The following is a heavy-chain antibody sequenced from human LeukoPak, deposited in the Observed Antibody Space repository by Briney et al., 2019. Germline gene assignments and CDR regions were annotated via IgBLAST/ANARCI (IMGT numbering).Heavy chain of an antibody. J-gene: IGHJ4*02. CDR1: GFTFSSYA. V-gene: IGHV3-23*01. CDR2: ISGSGGST. Sequence: GGSLRLSCAASGFTFSSYAMSWVRQAPGKGLEWVSAISGSGGSTYYADSVKGRFTISRDNSRNTLYLQMNSLRAEDTAVYYCAKDRYDSSGYYYRVDYWGQGTLVTVSS. CDR3: AKDRYDSSGYYYRVDY. D-gene: IGHD3-22*01.